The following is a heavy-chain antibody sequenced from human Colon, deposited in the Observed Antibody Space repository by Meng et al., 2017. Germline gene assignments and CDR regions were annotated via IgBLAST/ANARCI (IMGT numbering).Heavy chain of an antibody. V-gene: IGHV3-21*01. CDR3: ARGPIVVVAATLDY. D-gene: IGHD2-15*01. Sequence: GESLKISCAASGFTFSSYSMNWVRQAPGKGLEWVSSISSSSSYIYYADSVKGRFTISRDNAKNSLYLQMNSLRAEDTAVYYCARGPIVVVAATLDYWGQGTLVTGSS. CDR1: GFTFSSYS. J-gene: IGHJ4*02. CDR2: ISSSSSYI.